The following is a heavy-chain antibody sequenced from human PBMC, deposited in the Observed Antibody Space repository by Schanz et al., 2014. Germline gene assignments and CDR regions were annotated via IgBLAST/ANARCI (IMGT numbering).Heavy chain of an antibody. D-gene: IGHD3-9*01. V-gene: IGHV1-46*01. CDR1: GYTFTTYY. CDR3: ARETTIITGGAFDV. CDR2: INPSSGTT. J-gene: IGHJ3*01. Sequence: QVQLVQSGAEVKKPGASVKVSCEASGYTFTTYYIHWVRQAPGQGLEWMGKINPSSGTTRIAQNFQGRLTVARDTSTSTVNMELSSLRSDDTAMYYCARETTIITGGAFDVWGQGTMVTVS.